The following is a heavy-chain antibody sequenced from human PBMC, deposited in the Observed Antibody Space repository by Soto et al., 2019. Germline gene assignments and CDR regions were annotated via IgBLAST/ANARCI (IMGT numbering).Heavy chain of an antibody. Sequence: EVQLVESGGDLVQPGESLRLSCVPSGFLFRSYWMHWVRQTPAKGLVWVSEIRPDGSNTNYADSVRGRFTMSRDNAKNALYLQMNSLRVEDTGVYYCVRGTSAWKGVDVWGQGTKVIVSS. CDR2: IRPDGSNT. CDR1: GFLFRSYW. J-gene: IGHJ6*02. CDR3: VRGTSAWKGVDV. D-gene: IGHD1-1*01. V-gene: IGHV3-74*01.